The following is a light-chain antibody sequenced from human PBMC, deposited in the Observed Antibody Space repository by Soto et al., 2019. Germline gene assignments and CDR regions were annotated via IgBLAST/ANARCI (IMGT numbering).Light chain of an antibody. CDR3: SSYTSSSTLV. CDR1: SSDVGGYNY. CDR2: DVS. J-gene: IGLJ2*01. V-gene: IGLV2-14*01. Sequence: QSALTQPASVSGSPGQSITISCTGTSSDVGGYNYVSWYQQHPGKAPKLKIYDVSNRPSGVSNRFSGSKSGNTASLTISGLPAEDEADYYCSSYTSSSTLVFGGGTNSPS.